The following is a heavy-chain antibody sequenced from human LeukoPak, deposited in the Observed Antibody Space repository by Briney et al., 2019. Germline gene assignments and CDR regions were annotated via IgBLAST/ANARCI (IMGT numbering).Heavy chain of an antibody. J-gene: IGHJ3*02. CDR3: ARGRYCSADICTGGDSFDI. CDR2: KYARGNS. V-gene: IGHV4-4*07. D-gene: IGHD2-15*01. CDR1: GGSISNYY. Sequence: SETLSLTCTVSGGSISNYYWSWIRQPAGKGLEWIGRKYARGNSNYNPPVQGRVTMSVDTSKNQFSLKLRSVTAADTAVYYCARGRYCSADICTGGDSFDIWGQGTMVSVSS.